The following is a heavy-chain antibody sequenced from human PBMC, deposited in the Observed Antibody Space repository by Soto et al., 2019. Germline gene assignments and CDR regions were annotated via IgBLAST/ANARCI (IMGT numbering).Heavy chain of an antibody. D-gene: IGHD5-12*01. Sequence: QVQLVQSGAEVKKPGASVKVSCKASGYTFTGYYMHWVRQAPGQGLEWMGWINPNSGGTNYAQKFQGRVTMTRDTSSRSAYLELSRGRSADTAVYYGARDSLSEQWLRFPVFDYGGQGTLLTVSS. CDR2: INPNSGGT. CDR3: ARDSLSEQWLRFPVFDY. J-gene: IGHJ4*02. V-gene: IGHV1-2*02. CDR1: GYTFTGYY.